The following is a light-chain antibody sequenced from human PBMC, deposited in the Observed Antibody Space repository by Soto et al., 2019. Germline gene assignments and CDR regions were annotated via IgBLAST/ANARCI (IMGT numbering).Light chain of an antibody. Sequence: DIQMTQSPSTLSASVGDRVTIKCRASQSISSWLAWYQQKPGKAPKGLIYKASTLESGAPSRFSGSGSGTEFTLTISSLQPDDFATYYCQQFYSYPWTFGQGTKVDI. CDR2: KAS. CDR3: QQFYSYPWT. J-gene: IGKJ1*01. CDR1: QSISSW. V-gene: IGKV1-5*03.